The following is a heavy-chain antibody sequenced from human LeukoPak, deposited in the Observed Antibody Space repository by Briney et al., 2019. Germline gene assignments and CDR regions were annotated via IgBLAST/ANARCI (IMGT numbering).Heavy chain of an antibody. J-gene: IGHJ4*02. CDR3: ASEPYDSSGYLVY. CDR2: ISSSSSYI. D-gene: IGHD3-22*01. CDR1: GFTFSNYL. V-gene: IGHV3-21*01. Sequence: AGGSLRLSCAASGFTFSNYLMSWVRQAPGKGLEWVSSISSSSSYIYYADSVKGRFTISRDNAKNSLYLQMNSLRAEDTAVYYCASEPYDSSGYLVYWGQGTLVTVSS.